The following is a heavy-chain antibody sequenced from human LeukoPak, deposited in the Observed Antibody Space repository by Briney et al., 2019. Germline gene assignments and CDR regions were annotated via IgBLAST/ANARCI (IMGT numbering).Heavy chain of an antibody. D-gene: IGHD3-22*01. J-gene: IGHJ6*02. V-gene: IGHV7-4-1*02. CDR2: INTNTGNP. CDR3: ARESPNLYYDSSGRHRGYYYGMDV. CDR1: GYTFTSYA. Sequence: ASVKVSCKASGYTFTSYAMNWVRQAPGQGLEWMGWINTNTGNPTYAQGFTGRFVFSLDTSVSTAYLQISSLKAEDTAVYYCARESPNLYYDSSGRHRGYYYGMDVWGQGTTVTVSS.